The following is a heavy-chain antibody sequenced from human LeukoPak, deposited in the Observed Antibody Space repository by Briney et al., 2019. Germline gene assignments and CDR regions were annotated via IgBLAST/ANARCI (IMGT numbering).Heavy chain of an antibody. CDR3: ARGGTAMREYYFDY. V-gene: IGHV4-61*02. CDR1: GGSISSGSYY. J-gene: IGHJ4*02. CDR2: IYTSGST. D-gene: IGHD5-18*01. Sequence: PSETLSLTCTVSGGSISSGSYYWSWIRQPAGKGLEWIGRIYTSGSTNYNPSLKSRVTISVDTSKNQFSLKLSSVTAADTAVYYCARGGTAMREYYFDYWGQGTLVTVSS.